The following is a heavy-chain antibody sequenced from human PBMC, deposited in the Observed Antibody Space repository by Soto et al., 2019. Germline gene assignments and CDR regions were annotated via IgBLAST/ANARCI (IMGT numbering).Heavy chain of an antibody. J-gene: IGHJ4*02. D-gene: IGHD1-26*01. V-gene: IGHV3-53*04. Sequence: GESLKISCAASGFTVSSNYMSWVRQAPGKGLEWVSVIYSGGSTYYADSVKGRFTISRHNSKNTLYLQMNSLRAEDTAVYYCAREFYSGSYYFDYWGQGTLVTVSA. CDR1: GFTVSSNY. CDR2: IYSGGST. CDR3: AREFYSGSYYFDY.